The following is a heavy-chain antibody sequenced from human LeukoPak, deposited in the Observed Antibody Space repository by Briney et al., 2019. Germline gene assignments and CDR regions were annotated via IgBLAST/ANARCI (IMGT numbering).Heavy chain of an antibody. CDR1: GLTFSSYG. CDR3: AKGSSSSSSLDYYGMDV. V-gene: IGHV3-30*18. Sequence: GGSLRLSCAASGLTFSSYGMHWVRQAPGKGLEWVAVISYDGSNKYYADSVKGRFTISRDNSKNTLYLQMNSLRAEDTAVYYCAKGSSSSSSLDYYGMDVWGQGTTVTVSS. D-gene: IGHD6-13*01. J-gene: IGHJ6*02. CDR2: ISYDGSNK.